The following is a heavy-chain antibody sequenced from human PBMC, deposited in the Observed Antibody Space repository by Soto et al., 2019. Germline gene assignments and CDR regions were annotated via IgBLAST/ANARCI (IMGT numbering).Heavy chain of an antibody. CDR1: GGSFSGYY. CDR2: INHSGST. CDR3: ARGVPGRSPYY. V-gene: IGHV4-34*01. J-gene: IGHJ4*02. Sequence: QVQLQQWGAGLLKPSETLSLTCAVYGGSFSGYYWSWIRQSPGKGLEWIGEINHSGSTNYNPSLESRVTISVDTPKSQFSLNLNSVTAADTAIYYCARGVPGRSPYYWGQGTLVTVSS.